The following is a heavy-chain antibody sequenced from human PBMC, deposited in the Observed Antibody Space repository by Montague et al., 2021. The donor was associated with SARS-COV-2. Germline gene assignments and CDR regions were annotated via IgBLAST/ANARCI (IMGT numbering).Heavy chain of an antibody. J-gene: IGHJ4*02. Sequence: SLRLSCAASGFTFRRHSLTWVRQAPRKGLGWVSSISTGRRSYIWYRESVKGRFTISRDDAKNSLYLQMNSLRDEDTAVYYCARSPPNSAGYSIDSWGQGTLVTVSS. D-gene: IGHD3-22*01. CDR1: GFTFRRHS. CDR2: ISTGRRSYI. V-gene: IGHV3-21*01. CDR3: ARSPPNSAGYSIDS.